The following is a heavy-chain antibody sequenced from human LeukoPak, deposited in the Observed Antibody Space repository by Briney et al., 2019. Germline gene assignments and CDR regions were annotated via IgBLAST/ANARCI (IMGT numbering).Heavy chain of an antibody. CDR2: IIPLFGTA. Sequence: ASVKVSCKTSGGTFNNSAISWVRQAPGQGLEWLGGIIPLFGTANYAQKFQGRVTITKDESTRTVYLELNSLTSDDTAVYYCARDVHGDYGSGWFDPWGQGTLVSVSS. CDR1: GGTFNNSA. V-gene: IGHV1-69*05. J-gene: IGHJ5*02. D-gene: IGHD4-17*01. CDR3: ARDVHGDYGSGWFDP.